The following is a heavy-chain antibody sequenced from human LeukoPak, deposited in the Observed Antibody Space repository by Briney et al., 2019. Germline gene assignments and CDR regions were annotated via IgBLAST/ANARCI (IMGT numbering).Heavy chain of an antibody. V-gene: IGHV3-7*03. CDR3: AKDGPHWYFDL. CDR2: IKQDGSET. D-gene: IGHD3/OR15-3a*01. J-gene: IGHJ2*01. CDR1: GFTFINYW. Sequence: GGSLRLSCAASGFTFINYWMTWVRQAPGQGLEWVANIKQDGSETNYVDSVKGRFTISRDNVKNSLFLQLNSLRVEDTAVYYCAKDGPHWYFDLWGRGTLVTVSS.